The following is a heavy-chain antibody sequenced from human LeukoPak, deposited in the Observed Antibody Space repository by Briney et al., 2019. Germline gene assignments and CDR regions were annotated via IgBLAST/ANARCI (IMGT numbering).Heavy chain of an antibody. D-gene: IGHD2-2*01. CDR1: GGTFSSYA. CDR3: ARDHLSSTSCYDY. CDR2: ITPILGIA. Sequence: GASVKVSCKASGGTFSSYAISWVRQAPGQGLEWVGRITPILGIANYAQKFQGRVTITADKSTSTAYMELSSLRSEDTAVYYCARDHLSSTSCYDYWGQGTLVTVSS. J-gene: IGHJ4*02. V-gene: IGHV1-69*04.